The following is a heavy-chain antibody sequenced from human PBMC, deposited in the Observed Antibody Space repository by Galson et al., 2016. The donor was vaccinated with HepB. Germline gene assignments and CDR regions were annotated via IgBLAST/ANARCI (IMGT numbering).Heavy chain of an antibody. CDR3: AGDGEYYYGSGSYAET. D-gene: IGHD3-10*01. J-gene: IGHJ5*02. CDR1: GFAVSRTY. CDR2: IFSGGST. V-gene: IGHV3-53*01. Sequence: SLRLCCAASGFAVSRTYLSWVGPAPGKGLQWVSVIFSGGSTYYADSVKGRFTLSRDNSKTTLHLQMNSLRAEDTAVYYCAGDGEYYYGSGSYAETWGQGTLVTVSS.